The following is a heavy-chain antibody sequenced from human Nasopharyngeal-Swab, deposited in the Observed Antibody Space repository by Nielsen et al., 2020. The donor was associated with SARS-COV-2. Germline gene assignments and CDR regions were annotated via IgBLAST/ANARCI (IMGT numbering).Heavy chain of an antibody. CDR1: GYSFSIYW. J-gene: IGHJ4*02. CDR2: IDPSDSSS. Sequence: GGSLRLSCKGSGYSFSIYWITWVRQMPGKGLEWMGRIDPSDSSSNYSPSFQGHVTISADKSINTAYLQWSSLKASDTAMYYCARELGHYPNSNRNYFDSWGQGTLVTVSS. CDR3: ARELGHYPNSNRNYFDS. D-gene: IGHD3-10*01. V-gene: IGHV5-10-1*01.